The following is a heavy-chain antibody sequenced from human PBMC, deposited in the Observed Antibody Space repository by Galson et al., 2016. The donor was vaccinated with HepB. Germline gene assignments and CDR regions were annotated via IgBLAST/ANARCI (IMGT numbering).Heavy chain of an antibody. CDR3: VKPAVPVAVTYFYFDH. V-gene: IGHV3-30*18. Sequence: SLRLSCAASGFTFSRYAMHWVRQAPGKGLEWVAVISYDGSKKSYADSVKGRFSLSRDNSRDTLYLQMNSLRPEDTAVYYCVKPAVPVAVTYFYFDHCGQGTLVTVSS. CDR1: GFTFSRYA. J-gene: IGHJ4*02. CDR2: ISYDGSKK. D-gene: IGHD6-19*01.